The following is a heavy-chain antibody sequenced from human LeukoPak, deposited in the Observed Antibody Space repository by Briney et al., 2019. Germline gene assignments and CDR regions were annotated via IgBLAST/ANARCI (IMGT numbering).Heavy chain of an antibody. V-gene: IGHV4-59*01. D-gene: IGHD1-26*01. Sequence: SETLSLTCTVSGGSISSYYWSWIRQPPGKGLEWIGYIYHSGNTDYDPSLKSRVTISVDTSKNQFSLKLSSVTAADTAVYYCAREEGVVGATVYWGQGTLVTVSS. CDR3: AREEGVVGATVY. J-gene: IGHJ4*02. CDR2: IYHSGNT. CDR1: GGSISSYY.